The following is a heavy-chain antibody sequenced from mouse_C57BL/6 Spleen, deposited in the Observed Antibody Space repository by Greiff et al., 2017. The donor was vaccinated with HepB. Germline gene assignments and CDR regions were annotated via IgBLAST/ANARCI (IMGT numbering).Heavy chain of an antibody. J-gene: IGHJ4*01. V-gene: IGHV1-26*01. CDR3: ARRGLRYYAMDY. Sequence: EVKLQQSGPELVKPGASVKISCKASGYTFTDYYMNWVKQSHGKSLEWIGDINPNNGGTSYNQKFKGKATLTVDKSSSTAYMELRSLTSEDSAVYYCARRGLRYYAMDYWGQGTSVTVSS. CDR1: GYTFTDYY. CDR2: INPNNGGT. D-gene: IGHD2-4*01.